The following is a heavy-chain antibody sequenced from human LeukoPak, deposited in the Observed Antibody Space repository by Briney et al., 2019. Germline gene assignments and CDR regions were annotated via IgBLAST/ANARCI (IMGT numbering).Heavy chain of an antibody. CDR2: INHSGST. Sequence: SETLSLTCTVSGGSISSYYWSWIRQPPGKGLEWIGEINHSGSTNYNPSLKSRVTISVDTSKNQFSLKLSSVTAADTAVYYCARGGNRRWFDPWGQGTLVTVSS. J-gene: IGHJ5*02. CDR3: ARGGNRRWFDP. CDR1: GGSISSYY. D-gene: IGHD1-14*01. V-gene: IGHV4-34*01.